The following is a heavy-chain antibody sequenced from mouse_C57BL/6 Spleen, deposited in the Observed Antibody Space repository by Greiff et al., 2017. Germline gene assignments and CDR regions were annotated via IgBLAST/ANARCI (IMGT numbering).Heavy chain of an antibody. J-gene: IGHJ1*03. CDR3: AGSHYYGSSYWYFDV. V-gene: IGHV1-82*01. CDR2: IYPGDGDT. Sequence: VKLMESGPELVKPGASVKISCKASGYAFSSSWMNWVKQRPGKGLEWIGRIYPGDGDTNYNGKFKGKATLTADKSSSTAYMQLSSLTSEDSAVYFCAGSHYYGSSYWYFDVWGTGTTVTVSS. D-gene: IGHD1-1*01. CDR1: GYAFSSSW.